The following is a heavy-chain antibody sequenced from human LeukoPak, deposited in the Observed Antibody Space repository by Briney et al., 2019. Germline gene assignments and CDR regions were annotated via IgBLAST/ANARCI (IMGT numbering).Heavy chain of an antibody. D-gene: IGHD2-21*02. V-gene: IGHV4-34*01. Sequence: SGTLSLTCAVYGGSFSGYYWNWIRQPPGKGLEWIREINHSGSTNYNPSLKSRVTISVDTSENQFSLKLSSVTAADTAVYYCAREHIVVVTGFDYWGQGTLVTVSS. J-gene: IGHJ4*02. CDR2: INHSGST. CDR1: GGSFSGYY. CDR3: AREHIVVVTGFDY.